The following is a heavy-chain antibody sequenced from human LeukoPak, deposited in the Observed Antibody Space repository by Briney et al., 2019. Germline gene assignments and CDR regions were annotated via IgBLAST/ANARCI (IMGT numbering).Heavy chain of an antibody. CDR3: AKDGAGRSEEDGYNYAGI. CDR1: GFTFDDYG. Sequence: QPGGSLRLSCAASGFTFDDYGMSWVRQAPGKGLEWVSGINWNGGSTGYADSVKGRFTISRDNAKNSLYLQMNSLRTEDTALYYCAKDGAGRSEEDGYNYAGIWGQGTLVTVSS. D-gene: IGHD5-24*01. V-gene: IGHV3-20*04. J-gene: IGHJ4*02. CDR2: INWNGGST.